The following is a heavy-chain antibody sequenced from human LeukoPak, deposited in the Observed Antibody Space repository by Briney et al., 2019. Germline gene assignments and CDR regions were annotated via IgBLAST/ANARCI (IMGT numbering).Heavy chain of an antibody. CDR2: IYHSGNT. CDR3: ARATYYDFWSGMGAFDI. V-gene: IGHV4-38-2*02. CDR1: DYSISSGSS. D-gene: IGHD3-3*01. J-gene: IGHJ3*02. Sequence: SETLSLTCTVSDYSISSGSSWGCIRQSPGKGLECIGTIYHSGNTYYNPSLKSRATISVNTSKNQFSLNLTSVTAADTAVYFCARATYYDFWSGMGAFDIWGQGTVVTASS.